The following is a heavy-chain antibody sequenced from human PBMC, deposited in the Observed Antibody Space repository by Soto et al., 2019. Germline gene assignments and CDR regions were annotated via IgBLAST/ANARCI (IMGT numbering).Heavy chain of an antibody. CDR1: GDSVSSNNAA. D-gene: IGHD6-13*01. J-gene: IGHJ4*02. CDR3: ARDRSPGSSSWYDY. Sequence: SQPLSLTCAISGDSVSSNNAAWNWIRQSPSRGLEWLGRTYYGSKWYNDYAVSVKSRITINPDTSKNQFSLQLNSVTHEDTAVYYCARDRSPGSSSWYDYWGQGTLVTVSS. V-gene: IGHV6-1*01. CDR2: TYYGSKWYN.